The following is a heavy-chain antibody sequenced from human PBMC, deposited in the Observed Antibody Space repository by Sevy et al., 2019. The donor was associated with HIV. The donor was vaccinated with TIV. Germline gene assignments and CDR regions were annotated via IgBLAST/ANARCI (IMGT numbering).Heavy chain of an antibody. CDR3: ARDSDGSGHYYADYFDY. V-gene: IGHV1-18*01. D-gene: IGHD3-22*01. CDR2: ISTYSGET. CDR1: GYTFTTYP. J-gene: IGHJ4*02. Sequence: ASVKVSCKASGYTFTTYPIGWVRQAPGQGLEWMGWISTYSGETRDAQKFQDRATMTTDTSTSTAYLELRSLRSDDTAVYYCARDSDGSGHYYADYFDYWGQGTLVTVSS.